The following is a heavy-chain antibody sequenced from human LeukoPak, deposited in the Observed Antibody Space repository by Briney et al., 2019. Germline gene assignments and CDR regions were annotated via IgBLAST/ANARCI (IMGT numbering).Heavy chain of an antibody. J-gene: IGHJ6*04. V-gene: IGHV3-48*03. CDR2: ISGSGNTI. CDR1: GFTFSSYE. CDR3: ARAPWWNGMDV. Sequence: GGSLRLSCAASGFTFSSYEMSWVRQAPGKGLEWVSYISGSGNTIYYADSVKGQFIISRDNAKNSLYLQMNSLRAEDTAVYYCARAPWWNGMDVWGKGTTVTGSS. D-gene: IGHD2-15*01.